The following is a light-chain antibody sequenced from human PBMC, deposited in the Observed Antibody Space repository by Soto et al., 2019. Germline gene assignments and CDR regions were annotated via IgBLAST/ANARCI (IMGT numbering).Light chain of an antibody. CDR3: HQYAGSPRT. CDR1: QNLGTLY. V-gene: IGKV3-20*01. J-gene: IGKJ1*01. CDR2: SAS. Sequence: EIVLTQSPGTLSLSPGERGTLSCRASQNLGTLYLAWFQQKSGQAPRLLIYSASRRATGIPDRFTGSGSGTDFTLTINRVEPEDFAVYFCHQYAGSPRTFGQGTKVDIK.